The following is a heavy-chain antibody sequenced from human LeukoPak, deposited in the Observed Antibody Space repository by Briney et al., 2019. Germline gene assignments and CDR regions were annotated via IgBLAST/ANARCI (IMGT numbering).Heavy chain of an antibody. CDR1: GGSISSGGYY. J-gene: IGHJ4*02. CDR3: ARTGSVCSGGSCYSYYFDY. D-gene: IGHD2-15*01. V-gene: IGHV4-31*03. Sequence: SETLSLTCTVSGGSISSGGYYWSWIRQHPGKGLEWIGYIYYGGSTYYNPSLKSRVTISVDTSKNQFSLKLSSVTAADTAVYYCARTGSVCSGGSCYSYYFDYWGQGTLVTVSS. CDR2: IYYGGST.